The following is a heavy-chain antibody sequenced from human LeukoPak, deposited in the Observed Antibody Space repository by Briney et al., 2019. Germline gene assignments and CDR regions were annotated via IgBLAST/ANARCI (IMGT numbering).Heavy chain of an antibody. V-gene: IGHV5-51*01. CDR2: IHPDDSDT. D-gene: IGHD1-26*01. CDR3: ARPGRGGTYSFDY. J-gene: IGHJ4*02. CDR1: GYIFTRYW. Sequence: GESLKISCTGSGYIFTRYWIGWVRQMPGKGLEWMGFIHPDDSDTRYSPSFQGQVTTSVDKSINTAYLQWSSLKASYTAMYFCARPGRGGTYSFDYWGQGTLVTVSS.